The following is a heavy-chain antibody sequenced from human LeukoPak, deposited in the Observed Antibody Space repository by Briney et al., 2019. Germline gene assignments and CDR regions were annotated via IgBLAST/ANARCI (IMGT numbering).Heavy chain of an antibody. D-gene: IGHD5-18*01. Sequence: SETLSLTCTVSGGSISSSSYYWGWIRQPPGKGLEWIGSIYYSGSTYYNPSLKSRVTISVDTSKNQFSLKLSSVTAADTAVYYCARDGYYFFDYWGQGTLVTVSS. CDR3: ARDGYYFFDY. CDR1: GGSISSSSYY. CDR2: IYYSGST. J-gene: IGHJ4*02. V-gene: IGHV4-39*07.